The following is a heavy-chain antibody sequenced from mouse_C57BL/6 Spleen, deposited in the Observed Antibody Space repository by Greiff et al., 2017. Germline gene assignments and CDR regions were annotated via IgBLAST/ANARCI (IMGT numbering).Heavy chain of an antibody. CDR1: GFTFSSYG. CDR2: ISSGGSYT. J-gene: IGHJ4*01. CDR3: ARRDDAMDY. Sequence: VKLVESGGDLVKPGGSLKLSCAASGFTFSSYGMSWVRQTPDKRLEWVATISSGGSYTYYPDSVKGRFTISRDNAKNTLYLQMSSLKSEDTAMYYCARRDDAMDYWGQGTSVTVSS. V-gene: IGHV5-6*02.